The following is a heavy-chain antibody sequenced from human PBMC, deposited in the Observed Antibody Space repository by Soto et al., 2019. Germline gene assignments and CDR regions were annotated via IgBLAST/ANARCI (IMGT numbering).Heavy chain of an antibody. CDR1: GFPFKNYW. V-gene: IGHV3-74*01. CDR2: INDEGSWT. J-gene: IGHJ5*02. Sequence: PGGSLRLSCAASGFPFKNYWMNWVRQSAGKGLVWIARINDEGSWTTYADSVKGRFTVSRDNSKNTLDMEMNSLGVEDTAVYYCTKTGTLLTGNNWFDRWGQGTLVTVSS. D-gene: IGHD3-9*01. CDR3: TKTGTLLTGNNWFDR.